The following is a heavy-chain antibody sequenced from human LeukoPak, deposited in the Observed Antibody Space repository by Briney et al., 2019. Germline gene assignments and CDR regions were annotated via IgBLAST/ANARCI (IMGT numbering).Heavy chain of an antibody. CDR1: GFTFSSHA. CDR3: AEGRAVAGIFYYGMDV. D-gene: IGHD6-19*01. CDR2: ISGSGGST. V-gene: IGHV3-23*01. J-gene: IGHJ6*02. Sequence: PGGSLRLSCAASGFTFSSHAMSWVRQAPGKGLEWVSAISGSGGSTYYADSVKGRFTISRDNSKNTLYLQMNSLRAEDTAVYYCAEGRAVAGIFYYGMDVWGQGTTVTVSS.